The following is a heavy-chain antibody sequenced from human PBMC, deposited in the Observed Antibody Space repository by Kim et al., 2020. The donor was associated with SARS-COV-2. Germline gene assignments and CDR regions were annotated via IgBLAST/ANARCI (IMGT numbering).Heavy chain of an antibody. Sequence: SETLSLTCTVSGGSITGNNYWVWIRQSPGKGLEWIGSISSSGSTSYTPTLQSRVTISVDMSKNQFSLNLRSVTATDTAVYYCVRRGSGAGFDPWGQGTLVTVSS. CDR2: ISSSGST. CDR1: GGSITGNNY. D-gene: IGHD6-19*01. CDR3: VRRGSGAGFDP. J-gene: IGHJ5*02. V-gene: IGHV4-39*01.